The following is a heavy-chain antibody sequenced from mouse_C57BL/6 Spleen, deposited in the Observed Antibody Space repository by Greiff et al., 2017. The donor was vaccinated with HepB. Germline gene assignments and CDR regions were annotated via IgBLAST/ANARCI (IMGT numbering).Heavy chain of an antibody. CDR2: ISDGGSYT. CDR1: GFTFSSYA. Sequence: EVQGVESGGGLVKPGGSLKLSCAASGFTFSSYAMSWVRQTPEKRLEWVATISDGGSYTYYPDNVKGRFPISRDNAKNNLYLQMSHLKSEDTAMYYCARDGDVGFAYWGQGTLVTVSA. CDR3: ARDGDVGFAY. V-gene: IGHV5-4*01. D-gene: IGHD3-3*01. J-gene: IGHJ3*01.